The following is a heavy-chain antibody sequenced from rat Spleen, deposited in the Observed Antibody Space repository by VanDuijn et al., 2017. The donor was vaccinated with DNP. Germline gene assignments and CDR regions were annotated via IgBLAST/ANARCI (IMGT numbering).Heavy chain of an antibody. CDR3: TIYFYSGDNWFAY. CDR2: SSYDGGST. CDR1: GFTFNDFY. D-gene: IGHD1-1*01. J-gene: IGHJ3*01. Sequence: EVQLVESGGGLVQPGRSLKLSCVASGFTFNDFYMAWVRQAPTKGLEWVAYSSYDGGSTYNGDSVKGRFTISRDNAKSILYLQMNSLRSEDTATYYCTIYFYSGDNWFAYWGQGTLVTVSS. V-gene: IGHV5-20*01.